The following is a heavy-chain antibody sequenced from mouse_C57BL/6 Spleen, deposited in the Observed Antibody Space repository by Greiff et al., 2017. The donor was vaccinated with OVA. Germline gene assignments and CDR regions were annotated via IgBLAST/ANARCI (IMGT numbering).Heavy chain of an antibody. CDR2: INPSSGYT. CDR3: ARYYYCSSYDWYFDV. Sequence: QVQLQQSGAELAKPGASVTLSCKASGYTFTRYWMHWVKQRPGQGLEWIGYINPSSGYTKYNQKFKDKATLTADNSSSTAYMQLSSLTYADSAVYYCARYYYCSSYDWYFDVWGTGTTVTVSS. V-gene: IGHV1-7*01. D-gene: IGHD1-1*01. CDR1: GYTFTRYW. J-gene: IGHJ1*03.